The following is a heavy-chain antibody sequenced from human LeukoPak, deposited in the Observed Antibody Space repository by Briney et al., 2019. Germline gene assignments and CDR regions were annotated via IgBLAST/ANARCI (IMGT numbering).Heavy chain of an antibody. CDR3: ARDRGGPAGGGFYFDH. V-gene: IGHV4-59*01. D-gene: IGHD3-16*01. CDR2: IYTSGST. J-gene: IGHJ4*02. Sequence: SETLSLTCTVSGGFISSYYWSWIRQPPGKGLEWIGYIYTSGSTNYNPSLKSRVTISVNTSKNQYSLKLSSVTAADTAVYYCARDRGGPAGGGFYFDHWGQGTLVTVSS. CDR1: GGFISSYY.